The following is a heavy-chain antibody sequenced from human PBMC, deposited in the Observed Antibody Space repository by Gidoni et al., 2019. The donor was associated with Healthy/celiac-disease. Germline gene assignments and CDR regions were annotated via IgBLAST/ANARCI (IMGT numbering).Heavy chain of an antibody. Sequence: QVQLQESGPGLVKPSETLSLTCTVSGGSISSYYWSWIRQPPGKGLEWIGYIYYSGSTNYNPSLKSRVTISVDTSKNQFSLKLSSVTAADTAVYYCARETMITFVYYGMDVWGQGTTVTVSS. CDR3: ARETMITFVYYGMDV. J-gene: IGHJ6*02. V-gene: IGHV4-59*01. D-gene: IGHD3-16*01. CDR2: IYYSGST. CDR1: GGSISSYY.